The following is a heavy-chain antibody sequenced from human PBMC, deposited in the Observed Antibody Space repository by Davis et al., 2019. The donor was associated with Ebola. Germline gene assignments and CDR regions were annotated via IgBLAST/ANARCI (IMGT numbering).Heavy chain of an antibody. CDR2: IYYSGST. D-gene: IGHD3-22*01. J-gene: IGHJ6*03. V-gene: IGHV4-31*03. CDR1: GGSISRGGSY. CDR3: ARALRYDSSGSDYYFYMDV. Sequence: PSETLSLTCTVSGGSISRGGSYWSWVRQVPGKGLEWIGYIYYSGSTYYKPSLKSRVTISLDTSKNQFSLNLSSVTAADTAVYYCARALRYDSSGSDYYFYMDVWGKGTTVTVSS.